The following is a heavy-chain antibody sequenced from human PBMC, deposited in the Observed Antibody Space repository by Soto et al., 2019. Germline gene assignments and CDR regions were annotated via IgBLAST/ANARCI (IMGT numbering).Heavy chain of an antibody. J-gene: IGHJ6*02. D-gene: IGHD3-3*01. CDR3: ANPSLGVVEDVYGMDG. V-gene: IGHV3-30*18. Sequence: QVQLVESGGGVVQPGRSLSLSCAASGFTFSSYGMHWVRQAPGKWLAWVAVISYDGSNKYSADSVKGRFTISRDHSKKKRYRPMNSLRAEDTAVYYCANPSLGVVEDVYGMDGWGQGTTVTVSS. CDR1: GFTFSSYG. CDR2: ISYDGSNK.